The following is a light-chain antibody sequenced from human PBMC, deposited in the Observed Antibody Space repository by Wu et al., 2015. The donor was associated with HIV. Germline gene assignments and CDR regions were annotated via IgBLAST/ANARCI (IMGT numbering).Light chain of an antibody. CDR3: QQYDSSHSYT. Sequence: EIVLTQSPGTLSLSPGERATLSCRASQSVSSSYLAWYQQKPGQAPRLLIFGASSRATGIPDRFSGSGSGTDFTLTISRLEAEDSAVYFCQQYDSSHSYTFGQGTKLDIK. CDR2: GAS. J-gene: IGKJ2*01. CDR1: QSVSSSY. V-gene: IGKV3-20*01.